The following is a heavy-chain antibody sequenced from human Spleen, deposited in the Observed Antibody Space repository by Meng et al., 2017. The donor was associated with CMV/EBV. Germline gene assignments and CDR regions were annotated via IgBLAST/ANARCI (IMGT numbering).Heavy chain of an antibody. CDR1: GFTFSSYW. CDR2: ISSRSTYI. Sequence: GESLKISCAASGFTFSSYWMSWVRQAPGKGLEWIASISSRSTYIFYADSVKGRFTISRDNAKKSLSLQMNSLRAEDTAVYYCAKINDYEAFDIWGQGKMVTVSS. J-gene: IGHJ3*02. CDR3: AKINDYEAFDI. D-gene: IGHD4-17*01. V-gene: IGHV3-21*01.